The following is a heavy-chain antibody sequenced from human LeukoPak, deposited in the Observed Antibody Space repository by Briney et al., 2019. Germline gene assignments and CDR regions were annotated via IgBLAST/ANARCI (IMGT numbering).Heavy chain of an antibody. CDR1: GFTLCRFA. J-gene: IGHJ3*02. V-gene: IGHV3-23*01. CDR2: ISGSGGST. Sequence: GALRLSRAASGFTLCRFAMRRVRQGSGKGLEWVSAISGSGGSTYYADSVKGRFTISRDNSKNTLYLQMNSLRAEDTAVYYCAKSPIVGALGAFDIWGQGTMVTVSS. D-gene: IGHD1-26*01. CDR3: AKSPIVGALGAFDI.